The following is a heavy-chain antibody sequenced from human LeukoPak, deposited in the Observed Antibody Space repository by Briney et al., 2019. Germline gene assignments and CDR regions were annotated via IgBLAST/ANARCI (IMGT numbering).Heavy chain of an antibody. CDR1: GGSVSSVSYY. Sequence: SDTLSLTCTVSGGSVSSVSYYWTWIRQPPGKGLEWIGYIFYSGSTYYNPSLKSRVTISVDTSKNQFSLRLTSVTAADTAIYYCARDLWFGELRHHGMDVWGQGTTVAVSS. D-gene: IGHD3-10*01. V-gene: IGHV4-61*01. CDR3: ARDLWFGELRHHGMDV. CDR2: IFYSGST. J-gene: IGHJ6*02.